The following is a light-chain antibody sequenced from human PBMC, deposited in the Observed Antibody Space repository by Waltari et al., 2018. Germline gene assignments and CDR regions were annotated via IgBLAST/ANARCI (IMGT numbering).Light chain of an antibody. CDR3: LQDSHYPWT. V-gene: IGKV1-6*02. Sequence: ASVGDRVTITCRSSQDIRYDLSWYQHKPGSAPKLLIYLTYSLQSGVPPRFSGSGSGTEFTLTISSLQPEDYATYYCLQDSHYPWTFGPGTKVEI. CDR1: QDIRYD. J-gene: IGKJ1*01. CDR2: LTY.